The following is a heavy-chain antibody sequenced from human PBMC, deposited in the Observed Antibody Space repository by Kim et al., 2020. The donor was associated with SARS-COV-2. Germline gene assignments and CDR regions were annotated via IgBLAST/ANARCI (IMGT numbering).Heavy chain of an antibody. CDR3: ASEGYSGGWPRPRYFHH. CDR1: GFTFSSHD. J-gene: IGHJ1*01. D-gene: IGHD6-19*01. CDR2: IGTAGGK. Sequence: GGSLRLSCAASGFTFSSHDMHWVRLATGKGLEWVSVIGTAGGKYYPGHAQGRFPISRQNAKNSLHLHLNSRRTADTAAPYYASEGYSGGWPRPRYFHH. V-gene: IGHV3-13*01.